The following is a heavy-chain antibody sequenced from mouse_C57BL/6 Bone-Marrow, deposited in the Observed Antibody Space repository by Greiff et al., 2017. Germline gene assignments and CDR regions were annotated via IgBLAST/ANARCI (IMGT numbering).Heavy chain of an antibody. CDR3: ARWDWAWFAY. Sequence: QVQLKESGPGLVAPSPSLSITCTASGFSLTSYAISWVRQPPGKGLEWLGVIWPGGGTNYNSAHNSRLSISKDNSKSQVFLKMNSQQTDDTARYYCARWDWAWFAYWGQGTLVTVSA. CDR1: GFSLTSYA. V-gene: IGHV2-9-1*01. J-gene: IGHJ3*01. CDR2: IWPGGGT. D-gene: IGHD4-1*01.